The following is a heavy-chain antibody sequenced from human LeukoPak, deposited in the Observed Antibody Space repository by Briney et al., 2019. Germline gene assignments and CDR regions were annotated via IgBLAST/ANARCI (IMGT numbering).Heavy chain of an antibody. V-gene: IGHV1-18*01. D-gene: IGHD6-19*01. CDR1: GYTFTSYG. J-gene: IGHJ4*02. CDR3: ARDEQWLVRGRLTLVY. CDR2: ISAYNGNT. Sequence: ASVKVSCKASGYTFTSYGISWVRQAPGQGLEWMAWISAYNGNTNYAQKLQGRVTMTTDTSTSTAYMELRSLRSDDTAVYYCARDEQWLVRGRLTLVYWGQRTLVTVSS.